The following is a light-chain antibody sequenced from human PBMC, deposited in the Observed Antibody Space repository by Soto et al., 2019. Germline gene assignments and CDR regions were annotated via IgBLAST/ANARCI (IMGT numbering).Light chain of an antibody. Sequence: DIVMTQSPDSLAVSLGERATINCKSSQSVLYSPNNKNYLAWYQQKPGQPPKLLIYWASTRESGVPDRFSGSGSGTDFTLTISSLQAEDVAVYYCQQYYSTPWTFDQGTKVDIK. CDR2: WAS. V-gene: IGKV4-1*01. J-gene: IGKJ1*01. CDR1: QSVLYSPNNKNY. CDR3: QQYYSTPWT.